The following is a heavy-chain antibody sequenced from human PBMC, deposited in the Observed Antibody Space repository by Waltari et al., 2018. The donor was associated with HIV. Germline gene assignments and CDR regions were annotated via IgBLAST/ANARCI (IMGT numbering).Heavy chain of an antibody. D-gene: IGHD2-2*02. Sequence: QVQLQQWGAGLLKPSETLSLTCAVYGGSFSGYYWSWIRQPPGTGLEWTGEINHRGSTNYNPSLKSRVIISVDTSMNQFSLKLSSGTAADTAVYYCARARYCSSTRCYTKGRRNSFYYYALDVWGQGTTVTVSS. V-gene: IGHV4-34*01. CDR2: INHRGST. CDR3: ARARYCSSTRCYTKGRRNSFYYYALDV. J-gene: IGHJ6*02. CDR1: GGSFSGYY.